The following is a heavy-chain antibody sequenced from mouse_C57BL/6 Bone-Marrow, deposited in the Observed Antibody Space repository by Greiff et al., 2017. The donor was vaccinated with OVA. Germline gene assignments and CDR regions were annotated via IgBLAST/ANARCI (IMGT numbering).Heavy chain of an antibody. CDR1: GYTFTTYP. CDR3: ARPYDYDGEFYY. V-gene: IGHV1-47*01. Sequence: QVQLKQSGAELVKPGASVKMSCKASGYTFTTYPIEWMKQNHGKSLEWIGNFHPYNDDTKYNEKFKGKATLTVEKSSSTVYLELSRLTSDDSAVYYCARPYDYDGEFYYWGQGTTLTVSS. J-gene: IGHJ2*01. D-gene: IGHD2-4*01. CDR2: FHPYNDDT.